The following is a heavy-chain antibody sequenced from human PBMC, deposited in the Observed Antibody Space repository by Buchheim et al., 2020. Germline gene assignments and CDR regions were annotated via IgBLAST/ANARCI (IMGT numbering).Heavy chain of an antibody. Sequence: QVQLQQWGAGLLKPSETLSLTCAVYGGSFSGYYWSWIRQPPGKGLEWIGEINHSGSTNYNPSLKSRVTISVDTSTNKFSLKLSSVTAADKAVYYCARGVGECSSTSCYTPDDYWGQGTL. D-gene: IGHD2-2*02. J-gene: IGHJ4*02. CDR2: INHSGST. V-gene: IGHV4-34*01. CDR3: ARGVGECSSTSCYTPDDY. CDR1: GGSFSGYY.